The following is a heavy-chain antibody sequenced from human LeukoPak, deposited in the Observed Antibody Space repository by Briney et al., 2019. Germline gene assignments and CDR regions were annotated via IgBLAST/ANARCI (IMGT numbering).Heavy chain of an antibody. CDR3: ARATRAARHFDY. D-gene: IGHD6-6*01. Sequence: PSETLSLTCTVSGGSISSYYWSWIRQPPGKGLEWIGYIYYSGSTNYNPSLKSRVTISVDTSKNQFSLKLSSVTAADTAVYYCARATRAARHFDYWGQGTLVTVSS. J-gene: IGHJ4*02. CDR2: IYYSGST. V-gene: IGHV4-59*12. CDR1: GGSISSYY.